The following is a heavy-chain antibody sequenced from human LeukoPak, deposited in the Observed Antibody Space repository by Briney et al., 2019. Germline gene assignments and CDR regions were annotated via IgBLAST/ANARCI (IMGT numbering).Heavy chain of an antibody. CDR3: AKAQGLERRFYYYGMDV. Sequence: GGSLRLSCAGSGFTFSTYDMNWVRQAPGKGLEWVAVISYDGSNKYYADSVKGRFTISRGNSKNTLYLQMNSLRAEDTAVYYCAKAQGLERRFYYYGMDVWGQGTTVTVSS. CDR2: ISYDGSNK. J-gene: IGHJ6*02. CDR1: GFTFSTYD. V-gene: IGHV3-30*18. D-gene: IGHD1-1*01.